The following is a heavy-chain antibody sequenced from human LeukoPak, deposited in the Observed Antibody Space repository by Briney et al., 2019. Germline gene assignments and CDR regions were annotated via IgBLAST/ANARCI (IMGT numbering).Heavy chain of an antibody. CDR2: VYYTGSI. CDR1: GGSTSASSHY. V-gene: IGHV4-39*01. CDR3: ARLWGSSYLDP. Sequence: SETLSLTCSVSGGSTSASSHYWAWVRQPPGKGLEWIGSVYYTGSIRYNTSLKSRVTISVDTSKNQFSLKVRSVTAADTAVYYCARLWGSSYLDPWGQGTLVTVSS. J-gene: IGHJ5*02. D-gene: IGHD6-6*01.